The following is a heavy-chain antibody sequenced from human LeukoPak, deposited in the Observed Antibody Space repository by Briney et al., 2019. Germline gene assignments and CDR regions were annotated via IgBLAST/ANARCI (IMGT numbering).Heavy chain of an antibody. V-gene: IGHV3-23*01. Sequence: GGSLRLSCAPSGFTFTTYAMSWVRQAPGKGLEWVSAFSGSGGSTYYADSVKGRFTLSRDNSKNSLYLQMNSLRAEDTAVYYCAKGQRIVVVPAAIDYWGQGTLVTVSS. CDR1: GFTFTTYA. D-gene: IGHD2-2*01. CDR3: AKGQRIVVVPAAIDY. J-gene: IGHJ4*02. CDR2: FSGSGGST.